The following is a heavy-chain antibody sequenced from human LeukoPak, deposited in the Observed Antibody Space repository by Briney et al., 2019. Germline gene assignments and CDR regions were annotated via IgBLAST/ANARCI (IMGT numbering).Heavy chain of an antibody. CDR3: AGRYDFWSGYYTDYYYYMDV. Sequence: PGGSLRLSCAASGFTFDDSMHWVRQAPGKGLEWVSSISSSSSYIYYADSVKGRFTISRDNAKNSLYLQMNSLRAEDTAVYYCAGRYDFWSGYYTDYYYYMDVWGKGTTVTVSS. J-gene: IGHJ6*03. CDR1: GFTFDDS. D-gene: IGHD3-3*01. CDR2: ISSSSSYI. V-gene: IGHV3-21*01.